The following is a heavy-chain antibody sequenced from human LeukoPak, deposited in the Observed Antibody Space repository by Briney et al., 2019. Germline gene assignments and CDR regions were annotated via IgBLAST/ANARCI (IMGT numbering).Heavy chain of an antibody. CDR1: GGSISGYS. CDR2: IYYSGST. D-gene: IGHD3-16*01. J-gene: IGHJ3*02. Sequence: SETLSLTCTVSGGSISGYSWTWIRQPPGKGLEWIGSIYYSGSTNYNPSLKSRVTISVDTSKHQFSLKLSSVTAADTAVYYCVRGRVLGAFDIWGQGTMVTVSS. V-gene: IGHV4-59*01. CDR3: VRGRVLGAFDI.